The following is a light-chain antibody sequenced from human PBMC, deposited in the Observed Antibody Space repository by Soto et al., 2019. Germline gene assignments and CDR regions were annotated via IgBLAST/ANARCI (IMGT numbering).Light chain of an antibody. J-gene: IGKJ5*01. CDR3: QQSYSNPST. CDR1: QSISSY. Sequence: DIQMTQSPSSLSASVGDRVTITCRASQSISSYLNWYQQKPGKAPKLLIYTASNLQSGVPSRFSGSGSGTEFTLTISSLQPEDFATYYCQQSYSNPSTFGQGTRLEIK. V-gene: IGKV1-39*01. CDR2: TAS.